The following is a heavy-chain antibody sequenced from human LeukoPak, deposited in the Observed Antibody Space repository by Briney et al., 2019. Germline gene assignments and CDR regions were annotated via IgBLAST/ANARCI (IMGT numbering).Heavy chain of an antibody. D-gene: IGHD4-17*01. J-gene: IGHJ4*02. V-gene: IGHV1-18*01. Sequence: ASVKVSCKASGDTFSSYAISWVRQAPGQGLEWMGWISGYSGNTNYAQKFRGRVTMTTETSTSTAYMELRSLRSDDTAVYYCARGTVTIDYWGQGTLVTVSS. CDR3: ARGTVTIDY. CDR2: ISGYSGNT. CDR1: GDTFSSYA.